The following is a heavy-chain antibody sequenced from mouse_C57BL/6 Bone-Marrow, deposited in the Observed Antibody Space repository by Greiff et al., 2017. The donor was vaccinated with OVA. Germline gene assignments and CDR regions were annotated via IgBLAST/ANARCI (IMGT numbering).Heavy chain of an antibody. V-gene: IGHV1-4*01. D-gene: IGHD1-1*01. J-gene: IGHJ1*03. CDR3: AREGYGSSYDWYFDV. Sequence: QVQLQQSGAELARPGASVKMSCKASGYTFTSYTMHWVKQRPGQGLEWIGYINPSSGYTKYNQKFKDKATLTADKSSSTAYMQLSSLTSEDSAVYCCAREGYGSSYDWYFDVWGTGTTVTVSS. CDR2: INPSSGYT. CDR1: GYTFTSYT.